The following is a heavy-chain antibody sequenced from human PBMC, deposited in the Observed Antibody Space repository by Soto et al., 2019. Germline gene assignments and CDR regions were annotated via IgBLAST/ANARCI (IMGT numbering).Heavy chain of an antibody. J-gene: IGHJ4*02. CDR2: IIPIFGTA. V-gene: IGHV1-69*01. D-gene: IGHD2-15*01. CDR3: ARDGGRHSGGSDY. Sequence: QVQLVQSGAEVKKPGSSVKFSCKASGGTFSSYSINWVRQAPGQGLEWMGAIIPIFGTANYAQKFQGRVTITADESTSKAYMELRRLSSAATSVYYWARDGGRHSGGSDYWGQGTPVTVSS. CDR1: GGTFSSYS.